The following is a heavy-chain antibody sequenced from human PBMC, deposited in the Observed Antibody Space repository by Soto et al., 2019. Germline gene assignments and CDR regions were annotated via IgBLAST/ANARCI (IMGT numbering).Heavy chain of an antibody. J-gene: IGHJ4*02. CDR1: GFTFSVDS. D-gene: IGHD6-19*01. Sequence: EVQLVESGGDLVQRGGSLRLSCVASGFTFSVDSMNWVRQAPGKGLEWFSYITSDTKTIKYADSVKGRFTISRDNAKNSVYLQMNNLRDEDTAVYYCARSVEGHFDYWGQGTVVTVSS. CDR2: ITSDTKTI. V-gene: IGHV3-48*02. CDR3: ARSVEGHFDY.